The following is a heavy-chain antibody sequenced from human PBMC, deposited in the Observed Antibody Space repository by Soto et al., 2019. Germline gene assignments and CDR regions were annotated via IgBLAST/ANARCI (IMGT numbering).Heavy chain of an antibody. D-gene: IGHD2-2*01. V-gene: IGHV4-59*02. CDR1: GGYVSTYY. J-gene: IGHJ4*02. Sequence: SETMSLTSPISGGYVSTYYWSWIRHPPGKGLEWIGYIYSSGSTDYNPSLKSRVTISIDTSKNQFSVRLSSVTAADTAVYYCARGPRKSFCTSSNCHAHFIDSWGPGILVTVSS. CDR3: ARGPRKSFCTSSNCHAHFIDS. CDR2: IYSSGST.